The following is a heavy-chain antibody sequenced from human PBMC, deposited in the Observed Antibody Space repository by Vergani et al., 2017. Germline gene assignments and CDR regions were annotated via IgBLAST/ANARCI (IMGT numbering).Heavy chain of an antibody. CDR1: GDSVISTDYH. CDR2: MDYSGST. Sequence: QVQLQESGPGLVKPSETLSLTCTVSGDSVISTDYHWGWIRQPPGKGLEWVGVMDYSGSTTYNPSLPSRISISLETPKNQFSLRLTSVTAADTAVYYCASERGACRAAYCHSYDFWGPRTLVVASS. J-gene: IGHJ4*01. CDR3: ASERGACRAAYCHSYDF. V-gene: IGHV4-39*01. D-gene: IGHD3-16*01.